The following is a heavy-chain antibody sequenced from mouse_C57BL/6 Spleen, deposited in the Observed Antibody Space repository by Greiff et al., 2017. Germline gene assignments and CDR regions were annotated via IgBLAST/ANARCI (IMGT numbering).Heavy chain of an antibody. CDR3: TRDSNYVRDYFDY. CDR1: GYTFTNYW. J-gene: IGHJ2*01. V-gene: IGHV1-15*01. D-gene: IGHD2-5*01. CDR2: IYPGTGST. Sequence: VQLQQSGAELVKPGASVKLSCKASGYTFTNYWMHWVKQRPVHGLEWIGDIYPGTGSTAYNQKFKGKATLTADKSSSTAYMELRSLTSEDSAVYYCTRDSNYVRDYFDYWGQGTTVTVSS.